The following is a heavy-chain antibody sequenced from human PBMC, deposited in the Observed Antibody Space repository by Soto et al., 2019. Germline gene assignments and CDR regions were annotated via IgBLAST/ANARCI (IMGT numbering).Heavy chain of an antibody. Sequence: QVQLVESGGGVVQPGRSLRLSCAASGFTFSSYCMHWVRQAPGKGLEWGAVISYDGSNKYYADSVKGRFTISRDNSKNPLYLQMNSLRAEDTAVYYCEKDYSYGYTPYYYGMDVWGQGTTVTVSS. D-gene: IGHD5-18*01. CDR2: ISYDGSNK. CDR1: GFTFSSYC. V-gene: IGHV3-30*18. J-gene: IGHJ6*02. CDR3: EKDYSYGYTPYYYGMDV.